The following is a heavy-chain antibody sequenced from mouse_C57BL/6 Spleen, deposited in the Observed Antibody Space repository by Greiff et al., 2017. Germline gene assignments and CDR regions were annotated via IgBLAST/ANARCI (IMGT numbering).Heavy chain of an antibody. V-gene: IGHV1-26*01. CDR1: GYTFTDSY. Sequence: EVQLQQSGPELVKPGASVKISCKASGYTFTDSYMNWVKQSHGKSLEWIGDINPNNGGTSYNQKFKGKATLTVDKSSSTAYMELRSLTSEDSAVYYCARRGRRGYAMDYWGQGTSVTVSS. CDR2: INPNNGGT. J-gene: IGHJ4*01. CDR3: ARRGRRGYAMDY.